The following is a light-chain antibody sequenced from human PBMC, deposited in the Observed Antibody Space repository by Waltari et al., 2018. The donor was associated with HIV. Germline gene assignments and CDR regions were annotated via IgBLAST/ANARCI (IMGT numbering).Light chain of an antibody. CDR3: QVRDGSGDHSRV. CDR1: NSNIENNTVNSNIENNT. CDR2: SKN. V-gene: IGLV1-44*01. Sequence: QSVLTQPPSVSGTPGQRVTISCSGSNSNIENNTVNSNIENNTVNWYQQFPGTAPKVLIYSKNQRPAEVPDRFSGSKSGNTATLTISRVEAGDEADYYCQVRDGSGDHSRVFGGGTKLTVL. J-gene: IGLJ3*02.